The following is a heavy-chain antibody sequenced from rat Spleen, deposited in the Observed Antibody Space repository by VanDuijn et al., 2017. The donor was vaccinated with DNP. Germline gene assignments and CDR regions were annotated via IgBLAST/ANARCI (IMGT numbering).Heavy chain of an antibody. Sequence: EVQLVESGGGLVLPGRSQKLSCAASGFIFSDYYMAWVRQAPTKGLEWVAYIRYDGGTSYYGDSVKGRFTISRDNAKSTLYLQMNSLRSEDMATYYCTGGSYYFDYWGQGVMVTVSS. CDR3: TGGSYYFDY. CDR1: GFIFSDYY. D-gene: IGHD1-3*01. J-gene: IGHJ2*01. V-gene: IGHV5-20*01. CDR2: IRYDGGTS.